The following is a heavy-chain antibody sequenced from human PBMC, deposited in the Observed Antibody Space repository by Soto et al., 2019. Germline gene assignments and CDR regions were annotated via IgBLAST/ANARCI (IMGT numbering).Heavy chain of an antibody. CDR2: IFSNDEK. V-gene: IGHV2-26*01. J-gene: IGHJ5*02. Sequence: QVTLKESGPVLVKPTETLTLTCTVSGFSLSNARMGVSWIRQPPGKALEWLAHIFSNDEKSYSTSLNSRLTISKDTSKSQVVLTMTNMDPVDTATYYCARILGAASRGRFDPWGQGTLVTVSS. D-gene: IGHD6-13*01. CDR3: ARILGAASRGRFDP. CDR1: GFSLSNARMG.